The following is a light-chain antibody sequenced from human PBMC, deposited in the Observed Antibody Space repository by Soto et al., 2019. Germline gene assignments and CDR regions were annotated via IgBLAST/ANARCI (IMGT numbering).Light chain of an antibody. V-gene: IGKV1-5*03. CDR1: QSISSW. Sequence: DIQMTQSPSTLSASVGDRVTITCGASQSISSWLDWYQQKQGQAPKLLIYKASSLESGVPSRLSGSGYGTELTITISSMQNDDFETYYCLQYNSYPRTFGQGTKVDIK. J-gene: IGKJ1*01. CDR2: KAS. CDR3: LQYNSYPRT.